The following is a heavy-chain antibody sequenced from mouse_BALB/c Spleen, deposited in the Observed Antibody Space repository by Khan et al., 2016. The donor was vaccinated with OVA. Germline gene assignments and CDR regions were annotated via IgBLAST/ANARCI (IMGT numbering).Heavy chain of an antibody. CDR3: ARSGTTVVAYWYFDV. CDR2: IHYSGST. J-gene: IGHJ1*01. CDR1: GYSITSGYS. Sequence: VQLKQSGPDLVKPSQSLSLTCIVTGYSITSGYSWHWIRQFPGNKLEWMGYIHYSGSTNYNPSLKSRISITRDTSKNQFFLQLNSVTTEDTATYYCARSGTTVVAYWYFDVWGAGTTVTVSS. D-gene: IGHD1-1*01. V-gene: IGHV3-1*02.